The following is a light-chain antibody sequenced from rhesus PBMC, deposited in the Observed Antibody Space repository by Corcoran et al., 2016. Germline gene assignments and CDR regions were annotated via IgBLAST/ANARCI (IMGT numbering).Light chain of an antibody. V-gene: IGKV1-22*01. J-gene: IGKJ2*01. Sequence: DIQMTQSPSSLSASVGDTVTITCQASQGISSWLAWYQQKPGKAPKLLIYKASSLQSGGPSRFSGSGSGTDCTLTISSLQPEDCATYYCLQYSSSPYSFGQGTKVEIK. CDR2: KAS. CDR1: QGISSW. CDR3: LQYSSSPYS.